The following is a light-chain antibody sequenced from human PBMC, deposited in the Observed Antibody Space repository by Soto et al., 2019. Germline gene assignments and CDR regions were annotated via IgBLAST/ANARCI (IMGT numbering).Light chain of an antibody. Sequence: ETVLTQSPGTLSLSPGERATLSCRASQSVSSSYLAWYQQKPGQAPRLLIYDASSTATGIPDRFSGSGSGTDFALTLSRLEPEDFAVYYCQQYVRSPPSWTFGQGTKVEIK. CDR2: DAS. CDR3: QQYVRSPPSWT. V-gene: IGKV3-20*01. CDR1: QSVSSSY. J-gene: IGKJ1*01.